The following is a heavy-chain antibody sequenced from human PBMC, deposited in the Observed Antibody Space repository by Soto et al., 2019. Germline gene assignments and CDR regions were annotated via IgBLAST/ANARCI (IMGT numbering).Heavy chain of an antibody. CDR2: IHYSGST. D-gene: IGHD6-25*01. CDR3: ARAGTATDGWANWFDR. J-gene: IGHJ5*02. V-gene: IGHV4-31*03. CDR1: GGSISGEGYY. Sequence: QVQLQESGPGLVEPSQTLSLTCTVSGGSISGEGYYWSWIRQYSGRGLEWIGYIHYSGSTYYNPSLKSRVIISVDPSKTQFFLNLSSVTAADTAVYYCARAGTATDGWANWFDRWGQGTLVTVSS.